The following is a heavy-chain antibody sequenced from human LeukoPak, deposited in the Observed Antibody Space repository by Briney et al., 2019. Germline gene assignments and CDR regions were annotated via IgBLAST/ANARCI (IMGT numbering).Heavy chain of an antibody. CDR1: GGTFSSCS. J-gene: IGHJ4*02. CDR2: IIPILGIA. D-gene: IGHD5-24*01. CDR3: ARDGYTPYLVARFDY. V-gene: IGHV1-69*04. Sequence: GASVKVSCKASGGTFSSCSISWVRQAPGQGLEWMGRIIPILGIANYAEKFQGRVTITADKSTSTAYMELSSRRSEATAVYYCARDGYTPYLVARFDYWGQGTLVTVSS.